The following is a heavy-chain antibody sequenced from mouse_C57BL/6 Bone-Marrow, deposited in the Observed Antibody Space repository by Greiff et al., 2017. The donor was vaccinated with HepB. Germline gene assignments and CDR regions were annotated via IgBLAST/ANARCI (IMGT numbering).Heavy chain of an antibody. J-gene: IGHJ3*01. Sequence: QVRLQQSGAELVKPGASVKISCKASGYAFSSYWMNWVKQRPGKGLEWIGQIYPGDGDTNYNGKFKGKATLTADKSSSTAYMQLSSLTSEDSAVYFCARSGDYGSSPFAYWGQGTLVTVSA. V-gene: IGHV1-80*01. CDR1: GYAFSSYW. D-gene: IGHD1-1*01. CDR2: IYPGDGDT. CDR3: ARSGDYGSSPFAY.